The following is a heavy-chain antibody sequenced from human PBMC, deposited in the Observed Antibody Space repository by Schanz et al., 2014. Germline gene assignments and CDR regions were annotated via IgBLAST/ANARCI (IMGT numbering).Heavy chain of an antibody. Sequence: QLVQSGSEFRKPGASVKVSCKASGYTFTSIYIHWVRQAPGQGPEWMGIIHPSGGSTNYAQQFLGRLTMTRDTSTNTVYMNLSSLTSADTAVYYCARGFLASGGKTFDCWGQGTLVTVSS. J-gene: IGHJ4*02. V-gene: IGHV1-46*01. CDR2: IHPSGGST. CDR1: GYTFTSIY. CDR3: ARGFLASGGKTFDC. D-gene: IGHD1-26*01.